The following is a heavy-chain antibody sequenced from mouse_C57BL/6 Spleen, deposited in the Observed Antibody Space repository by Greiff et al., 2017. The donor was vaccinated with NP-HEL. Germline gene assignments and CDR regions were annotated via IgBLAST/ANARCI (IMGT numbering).Heavy chain of an antibody. D-gene: IGHD2-1*01. Sequence: QVQLQQPGAELVKPGASVKLSCKASGYTFTSYWMQWVKQRPGQGLEWIGEIDPYDSYTNYNQTFKGKSTLTVDPSSSTSYMQLSSLASEDSAVYYCAYYGNYDWYFDVWGTGTTVTVSS. V-gene: IGHV1-50*01. CDR2: IDPYDSYT. J-gene: IGHJ1*03. CDR1: GYTFTSYW. CDR3: AYYGNYDWYFDV.